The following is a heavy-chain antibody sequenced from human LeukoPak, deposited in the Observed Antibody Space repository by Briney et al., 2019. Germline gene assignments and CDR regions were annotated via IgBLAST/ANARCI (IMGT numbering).Heavy chain of an antibody. CDR3: AREEAVAGRGFDP. Sequence: PSETLSLTCTVSGGSISSSSYYWGWIRQPPGKGLEWIGYIYYSGSTNYNPSLKSRVTILVDTSKNQFSLKLSSVTAADTAVYYCAREEAVAGRGFDPWGQGTLVTVSS. CDR2: IYYSGST. CDR1: GGSISSSSYY. V-gene: IGHV4-61*01. D-gene: IGHD6-19*01. J-gene: IGHJ5*02.